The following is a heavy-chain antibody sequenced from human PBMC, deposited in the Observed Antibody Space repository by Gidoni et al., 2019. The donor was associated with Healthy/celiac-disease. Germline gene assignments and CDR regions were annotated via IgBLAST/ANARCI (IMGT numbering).Heavy chain of an antibody. CDR3: ASRYLSYGWGEVWFDP. CDR2: ISYDGSNK. D-gene: IGHD5-18*01. J-gene: IGHJ5*02. CDR1: GFTFSSNA. V-gene: IGHV3-30*01. Sequence: QVQLVESGGGVVQPGRSLRLSCAASGFTFSSNAMHWVRQAPGKGLEWVAVISYDGSNKYYADSVKGRFTISRDNSKNTLYLQMNSLRAEDTAVYYCASRYLSYGWGEVWFDPWGQGTLVTVSS.